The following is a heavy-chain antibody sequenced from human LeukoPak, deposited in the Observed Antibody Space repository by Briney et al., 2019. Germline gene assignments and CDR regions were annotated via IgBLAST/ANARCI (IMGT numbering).Heavy chain of an antibody. CDR1: GFNVNNAW. Sequence: GGSLRLSCAASGFNVNNAWMSWVRQAPGKGLEWVGRIRSKIDGGATDYAAPVKGRFTISRDDSKNTLYLQINSLKIEDTAMYYCYTSITDYWGRGTLVTVSS. CDR3: YTSITDY. V-gene: IGHV3-15*07. D-gene: IGHD2-21*01. J-gene: IGHJ4*02. CDR2: IRSKIDGGAT.